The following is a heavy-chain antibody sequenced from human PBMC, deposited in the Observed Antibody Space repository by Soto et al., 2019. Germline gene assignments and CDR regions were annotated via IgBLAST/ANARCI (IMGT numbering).Heavy chain of an antibody. Sequence: QVQLQESGPGLVKPSETLSLTCTVSGGSVSSGSYYWSWIRQPPGKGLEWIGYIYYSGSTNYNPSLKIRVTISIDTSKNHFSLKLSSVTAADTAVYYCALRPVYCTNGVCYTVNWFDPWGQGTLVTVSS. CDR2: IYYSGST. CDR3: ALRPVYCTNGVCYTVNWFDP. D-gene: IGHD2-8*01. CDR1: GGSVSSGSYY. J-gene: IGHJ5*02. V-gene: IGHV4-61*03.